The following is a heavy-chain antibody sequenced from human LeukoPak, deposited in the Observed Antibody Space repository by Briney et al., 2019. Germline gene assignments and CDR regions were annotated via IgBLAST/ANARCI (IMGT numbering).Heavy chain of an antibody. D-gene: IGHD6-19*01. CDR2: ISWNSGSI. J-gene: IGHJ3*02. CDR1: GFTFDDYA. V-gene: IGHV3-9*01. CDR3: AREGGSGWLDAFDI. Sequence: PGGSLRLSCAASGFTFDDYAMHWVRQAPGKGLEWVSGISWNSGSIGYADSVKGRFTISRDNSKNTLYLQMNSLRAEDTAVYYCAREGGSGWLDAFDIWGQGTMVTVSS.